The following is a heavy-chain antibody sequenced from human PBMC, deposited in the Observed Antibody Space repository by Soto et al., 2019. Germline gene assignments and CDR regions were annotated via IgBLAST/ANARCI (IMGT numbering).Heavy chain of an antibody. J-gene: IGHJ6*02. CDR1: GGTFSSYA. Sequence: QVQLVQSGAEVKKPGSSVKVSCRASGGTFSSYAISWVRQAPGQGLEWMGGIIPIFGTANYAQKFQGRVTITADESTSTAYMEMSSLRSEDTAVYYCGRGVVDYYYHYGMDVWGQGTTVTVSS. CDR3: GRGVVDYYYHYGMDV. CDR2: IIPIFGTA. V-gene: IGHV1-69*01. D-gene: IGHD2-21*01.